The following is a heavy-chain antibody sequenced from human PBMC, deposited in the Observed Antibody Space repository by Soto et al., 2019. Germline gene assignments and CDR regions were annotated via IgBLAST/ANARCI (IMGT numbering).Heavy chain of an antibody. CDR1: GFTFSNYW. Sequence: GGSLRLSCAASGFTFSNYWMHWVRQTPGKGLVWVSRINPDGSRTSYADSVRGRFTISRYNAKNTLYLQMNSLGADDTAVYYCARVAVTTYYFDTWGHGTLVTVSS. V-gene: IGHV3-74*01. J-gene: IGHJ4*01. CDR2: INPDGSRT. CDR3: ARVAVTTYYFDT. D-gene: IGHD4-17*01.